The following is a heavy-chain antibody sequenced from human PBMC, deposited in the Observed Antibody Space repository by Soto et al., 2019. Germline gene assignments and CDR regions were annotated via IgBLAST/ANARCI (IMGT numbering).Heavy chain of an antibody. V-gene: IGHV3-15*07. D-gene: IGHD1-26*01. CDR2: VKSKADGGSG. J-gene: IGHJ4*02. CDR1: GFPFNNAW. Sequence: PGGSLRLSCAASGFPFNNAWINWVRQVPGKGLEWVGRVKSKADGGSGDYAAPVKGRFVVSRDDSKDIVYLQMNSLKIEDTGVYYCTTDSRTTLPESRFDYSGQGTQVTVS. CDR3: TTDSRTTLPESRFDY.